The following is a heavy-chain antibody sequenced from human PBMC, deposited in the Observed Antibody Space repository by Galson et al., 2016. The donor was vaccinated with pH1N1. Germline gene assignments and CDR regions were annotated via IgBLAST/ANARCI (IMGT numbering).Heavy chain of an antibody. J-gene: IGHJ5*02. Sequence: SVKVSCKASGYTFTSYGINWVRQAPRQGLEWMGWISAYNGNTNYAQKLQGRVTMTTDTSTSTAYMELRSLRSDDTAVYYCARVVEWELGHWFDPWGQGTLVTVSS. D-gene: IGHD1-26*01. V-gene: IGHV1-18*01. CDR2: ISAYNGNT. CDR1: GYTFTSYG. CDR3: ARVVEWELGHWFDP.